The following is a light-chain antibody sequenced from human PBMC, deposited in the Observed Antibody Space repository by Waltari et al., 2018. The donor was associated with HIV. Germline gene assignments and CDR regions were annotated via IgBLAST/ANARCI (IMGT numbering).Light chain of an antibody. CDR1: QSVRNSD. CDR3: QQYASAPWT. Sequence: DIVLTQSPGPLSLSPGDRATLSCRPSQSVRNSDLAWYQQKPGQAPRLLIYGASTRAADIPDRFTGSGSGTDFTLTIDTLEPEDVAVYYCQQYASAPWTFGQGTKVEIK. V-gene: IGKV3-20*01. CDR2: GAS. J-gene: IGKJ1*01.